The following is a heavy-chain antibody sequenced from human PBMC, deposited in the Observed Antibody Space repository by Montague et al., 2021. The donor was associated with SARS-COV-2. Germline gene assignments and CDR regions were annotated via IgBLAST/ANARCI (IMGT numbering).Heavy chain of an antibody. CDR2: TYFRNQWFH. J-gene: IGHJ4*02. D-gene: IGHD6-6*01. CDR1: GDSVSNNRAA. CDR3: VRSQYSNTWFFDY. V-gene: IGHV6-1*01. Sequence: CAISGDSVSNNRAAWNWLRQSPSGGFQWLGRTYFRNQWFHHYAPSVEGRITVNADASKNHFSLQLTSVTPEDSAKYFCVRSQYSNTWFFDYWGQGAQVTVSS.